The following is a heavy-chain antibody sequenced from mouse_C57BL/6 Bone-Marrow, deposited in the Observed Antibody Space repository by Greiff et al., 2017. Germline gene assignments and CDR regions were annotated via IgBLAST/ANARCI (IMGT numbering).Heavy chain of an antibody. Sequence: QVQLQQSGPELVKPGASVKISCKASGYAFSSSWMNWVQQRPGKGLEWIGRIYPGDGDTNYNGKFKGKATLTADKSSSTAYMQLSSLTSEDSAVYFCARGDSSGYWFAYWGQGTLVTVSA. J-gene: IGHJ3*01. CDR3: ARGDSSGYWFAY. D-gene: IGHD3-2*02. CDR2: IYPGDGDT. V-gene: IGHV1-82*01. CDR1: GYAFSSSW.